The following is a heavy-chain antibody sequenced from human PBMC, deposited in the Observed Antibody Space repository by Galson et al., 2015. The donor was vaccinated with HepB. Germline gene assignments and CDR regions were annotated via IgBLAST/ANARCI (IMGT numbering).Heavy chain of an antibody. D-gene: IGHD5-18*01. CDR3: ARDRGYSYGD. Sequence: SLGLACAASGVTVSSYLMHCVGQAPGEGLGGGSRSNTDGRSTSYADSVKGRFTISRDNAKNTLYLQMNSLRAEDTAVYYCARDRGYSYGDWGQGTLVTVSS. CDR1: GVTVSSYL. J-gene: IGHJ4*02. V-gene: IGHV3-74*01. CDR2: SNTDGRST.